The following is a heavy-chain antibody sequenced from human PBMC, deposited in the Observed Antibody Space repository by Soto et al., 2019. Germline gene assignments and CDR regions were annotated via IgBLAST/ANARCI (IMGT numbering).Heavy chain of an antibody. Sequence: QVQMVESGGGVVQPGRSLRLSCAASGFPLSNYAMHWVRQAPGKGLEWVAVISYDGSNKYYADSVKGRFTISRDNSKNTLYLQMNSLRAEDTGVYYCARGGLSSGWYFVGMDVWGQGTTVTVSS. J-gene: IGHJ6*02. D-gene: IGHD6-19*01. CDR1: GFPLSNYA. CDR2: ISYDGSNK. CDR3: ARGGLSSGWYFVGMDV. V-gene: IGHV3-30-3*01.